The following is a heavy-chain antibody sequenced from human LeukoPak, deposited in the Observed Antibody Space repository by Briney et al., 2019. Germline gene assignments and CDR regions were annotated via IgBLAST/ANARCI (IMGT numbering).Heavy chain of an antibody. CDR2: ISSNGGST. J-gene: IGHJ3*02. CDR1: GFTFSSYA. D-gene: IGHD3-22*01. CDR3: ARGATMIVVAPWVAFDI. V-gene: IGHV3-64*01. Sequence: GGSLRLSCAASGFTFSSYAMPWVRQAPGKGLEYVSAISSNGGSTYYANSVKGRFTTSRDNSKNTLYLQMGSLRAEDMAVYYCARGATMIVVAPWVAFDIWGQGTMVTVSS.